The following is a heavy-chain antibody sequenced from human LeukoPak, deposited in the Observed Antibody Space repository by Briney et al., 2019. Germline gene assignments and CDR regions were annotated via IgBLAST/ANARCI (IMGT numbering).Heavy chain of an antibody. CDR1: GGSITSGDYY. D-gene: IGHD2-8*01. J-gene: IGHJ4*02. V-gene: IGHV4-30-4*01. CDR2: IYYTGST. Sequence: PSETLSLTCTVSGGSITSGDYYWRWIRQPPGTGLEWIGYIYYTGSTYYSPSLKSRLTISIDTSKNQFSLKLSSVTAADTAVYYCARGPIVLMVYAILGTRPYFDYWGQGTLVTVSS. CDR3: ARGPIVLMVYAILGTRPYFDY.